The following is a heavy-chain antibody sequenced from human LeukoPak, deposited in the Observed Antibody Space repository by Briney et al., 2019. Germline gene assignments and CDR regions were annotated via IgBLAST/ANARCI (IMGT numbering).Heavy chain of an antibody. Sequence: SVKVSCKASGGTFSSYAISWVRQAPGQGLEWMGRIIPILGIANYAQKFQGRVTITADKSTSTAYMELSSLRSEDTAVYYCAIRAVAGYYYYYGMDVWGQGTTVTVSS. V-gene: IGHV1-69*04. CDR1: GGTFSSYA. J-gene: IGHJ6*02. CDR2: IIPILGIA. D-gene: IGHD6-19*01. CDR3: AIRAVAGYYYYYGMDV.